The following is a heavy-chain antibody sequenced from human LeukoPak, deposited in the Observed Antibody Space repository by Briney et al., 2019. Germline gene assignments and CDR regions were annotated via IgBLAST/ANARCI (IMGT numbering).Heavy chain of an antibody. J-gene: IGHJ4*02. Sequence: PGRSLRLSCAVSGFNFISYSMNWVRQAPGKGLEWVSTISGSGGSTFYADSVKGRFTISRDDSKNTLYLQMNSLRVEDTAVYYCAKARGYNGYDFCDYWGQGTLVTVSS. CDR3: AKARGYNGYDFCDY. CDR1: GFNFISYS. D-gene: IGHD5-12*01. V-gene: IGHV3-23*01. CDR2: ISGSGGST.